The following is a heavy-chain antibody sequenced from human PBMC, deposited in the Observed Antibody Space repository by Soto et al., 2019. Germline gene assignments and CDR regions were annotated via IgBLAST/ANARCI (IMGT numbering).Heavy chain of an antibody. J-gene: IGHJ4*02. V-gene: IGHV3-30-3*01. CDR2: ISYDGSNK. CDR1: GFTFSSYA. Sequence: QVPLVESGGGVVQPGRSLRLSCAASGFTFSSYAMHWVRQAPGKGLEWVAVISYDGSNKYYADSVKGRFTISRDNSKNTLYLQMNSLRAEDTAVYYCARDSGGDSSLSYWGQGTLVTVSS. D-gene: IGHD3-22*01. CDR3: ARDSGGDSSLSY.